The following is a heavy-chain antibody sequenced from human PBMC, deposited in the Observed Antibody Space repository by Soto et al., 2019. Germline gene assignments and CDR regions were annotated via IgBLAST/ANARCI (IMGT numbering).Heavy chain of an antibody. Sequence: QAQVVQSGAEVRKPGSSVKLSCKASEGTFSSYAIAWVRQAPGQGLEWMGGIIPYYNTLNYAQKFQDRVTITADDSTNTVYIELSSLRSDDTAVYFCASGASRWYPYFFDSWAQGTLVTVSS. J-gene: IGHJ4*02. D-gene: IGHD6-13*01. CDR3: ASGASRWYPYFFDS. V-gene: IGHV1-69*01. CDR1: EGTFSSYA. CDR2: IIPYYNTL.